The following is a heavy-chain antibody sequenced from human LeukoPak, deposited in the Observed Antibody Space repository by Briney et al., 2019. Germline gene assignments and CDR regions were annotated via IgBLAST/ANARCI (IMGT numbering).Heavy chain of an antibody. D-gene: IGHD2-8*01. V-gene: IGHV4-34*01. CDR1: GGSFSGYY. J-gene: IGHJ3*02. CDR3: ARQWSHDAFDI. Sequence: PSETLSLTCAVYGGSFSGYYWSWIRQPPGKGLEWIGEINHSGSTNYNPSLKSRVTISVDTSKNQFSLKLSSVTAADTAVYYCARQWSHDAFDIWGQGTMVTVSS. CDR2: INHSGST.